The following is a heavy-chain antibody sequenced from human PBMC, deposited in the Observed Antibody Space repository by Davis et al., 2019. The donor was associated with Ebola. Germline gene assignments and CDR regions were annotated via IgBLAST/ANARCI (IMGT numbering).Heavy chain of an antibody. CDR1: GFSFTSYW. Sequence: GGSLRLSCKGSGFSFTSYWIGWVRQMPGKGLEWMGIIYPGDSDTSYRPSFQGQVTISADKSISTAYLHWSSLKASDTALYYCARPSTAGNSDAFDVWGQGTMVTVSS. CDR3: ARPSTAGNSDAFDV. CDR2: IYPGDSDT. D-gene: IGHD1/OR15-1a*01. V-gene: IGHV5-51*01. J-gene: IGHJ3*01.